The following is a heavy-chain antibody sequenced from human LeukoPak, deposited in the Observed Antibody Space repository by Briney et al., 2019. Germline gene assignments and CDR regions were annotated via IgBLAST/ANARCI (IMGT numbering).Heavy chain of an antibody. D-gene: IGHD3-22*01. V-gene: IGHV4-59*08. J-gene: IGHJ4*02. CDR1: GDSISTYY. Sequence: SETLSLTCTVSGDSISTYYWSWIRQPPGKGLEWIGYIRYSGSANYNPSLRSRVTISIDTSKNQFSLKLSSVTAADTAVYHCTRLVYDSRGYYFDYWGQGTLVTVSS. CDR2: IRYSGSA. CDR3: TRLVYDSRGYYFDY.